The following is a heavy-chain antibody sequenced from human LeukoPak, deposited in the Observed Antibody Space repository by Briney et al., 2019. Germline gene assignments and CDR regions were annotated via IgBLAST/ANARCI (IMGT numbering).Heavy chain of an antibody. CDR2: INHSGST. V-gene: IGHV4-34*01. CDR1: GGSFSGYY. J-gene: IGHJ6*04. D-gene: IGHD2-2*01. CDR3: ARAREDCSSTSCHYYYYGMDV. Sequence: PSETLSLTCAVYGGSFSGYYWSWIRQPPGKGLEWIGEINHSGSTNYNPSLKSRVTISVDTSKNQSSLKLSSVTAADTAVYYCARAREDCSSTSCHYYYYGMDVWGKGTTVTVSS.